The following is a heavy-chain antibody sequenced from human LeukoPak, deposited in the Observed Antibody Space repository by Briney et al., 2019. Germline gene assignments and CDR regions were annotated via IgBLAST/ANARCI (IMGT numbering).Heavy chain of an antibody. Sequence: GVSLRLSCPASGFTFHNYRMSWVRQAPGKGRAWVSTVNADGGNTYYEDPAKGRFTILRTNSKSTLILQMNSLRVEDTALYYCTKRVKYGATWDHFADWGQGTLVTVSS. D-gene: IGHD1-26*01. V-gene: IGHV3-23*01. CDR1: GFTFHNYR. CDR3: TKRVKYGATWDHFAD. J-gene: IGHJ4*02. CDR2: VNADGGNT.